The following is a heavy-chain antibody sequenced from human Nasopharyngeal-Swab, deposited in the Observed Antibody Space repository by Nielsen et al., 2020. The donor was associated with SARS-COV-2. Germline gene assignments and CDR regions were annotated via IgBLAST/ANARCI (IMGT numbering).Heavy chain of an antibody. D-gene: IGHD2-2*01. V-gene: IGHV3-11*04. CDR3: ARDQNVVVPAAIDYYYYGMDV. CDR2: ISSSGSTI. J-gene: IGHJ6*02. Sequence: RQAPGKGLEWVSYISSSGSTIYYADSVKGRFTISRDNAKNSLYLQMNSLRAEDTAAYYCARDQNVVVPAAIDYYYYGMDVWGQGTTGTVSS.